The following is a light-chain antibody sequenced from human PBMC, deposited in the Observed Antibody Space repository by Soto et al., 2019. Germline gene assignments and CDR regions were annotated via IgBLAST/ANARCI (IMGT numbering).Light chain of an antibody. CDR1: SSDFVSYNY. J-gene: IGLJ3*02. CDR3: SSYTTTTSQGV. Sequence: QPVLTQPASVSGSPGQSITISCTGTSSDFVSYNYVSWYQQHPGKAPKLLIYDVSNRPSGVSNRFSGSKSGNAASLTISGLQTEDEADYYCSSYTTTTSQGVFGGGTKLTVL. CDR2: DVS. V-gene: IGLV2-14*01.